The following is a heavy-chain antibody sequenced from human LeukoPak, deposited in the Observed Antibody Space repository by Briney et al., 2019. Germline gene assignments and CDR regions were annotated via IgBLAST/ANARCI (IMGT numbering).Heavy chain of an antibody. CDR1: GYTFTGYY. CDR2: INPNSGGT. J-gene: IGHJ4*02. Sequence: ASVKVSCKASGYTFTGYYMHWVRQAPGQGLEWMGWINPNSGGTNYAQKFQGRVTMTRDMSISTAYMELSRLRSDDTAVYYCARDSGYYGSGSYYPLDYWGQGTLVTVSS. V-gene: IGHV1-2*02. D-gene: IGHD3-10*01. CDR3: ARDSGYYGSGSYYPLDY.